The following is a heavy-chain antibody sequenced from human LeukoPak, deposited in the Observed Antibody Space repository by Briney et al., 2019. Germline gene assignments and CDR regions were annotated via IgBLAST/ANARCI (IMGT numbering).Heavy chain of an antibody. V-gene: IGHV3-30*02. CDR3: AKEGRGSSWYYYYGMGV. Sequence: GGSLRLSCAASGFTFSSYGMHWVRQAPGKGLEWVAFIRYDGSNKYYADSVKGRFTISRDNSKNTLYLQMNSLRAEDTAVYYCAKEGRGSSWYYYYGMGVWGQGTTVTVSS. CDR2: IRYDGSNK. D-gene: IGHD6-13*01. CDR1: GFTFSSYG. J-gene: IGHJ6*02.